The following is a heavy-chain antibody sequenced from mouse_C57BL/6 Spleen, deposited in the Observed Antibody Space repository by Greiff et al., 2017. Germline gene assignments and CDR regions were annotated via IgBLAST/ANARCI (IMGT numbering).Heavy chain of an antibody. J-gene: IGHJ3*01. CDR2: IHPNSGST. CDR1: GYTFTSYW. D-gene: IGHD1-1*01. CDR3: ARSGGTITSPFAY. Sequence: VQLQQSGAELVKPGASVKLSCKASGYTFTSYWMHWVKQRPGQGLEWIGMIHPNSGSTNYNEKFKSKATLTVDKSSSTAYMQLSSLTSEDSAVYYCARSGGTITSPFAYWGQGTLVTVSA. V-gene: IGHV1-64*01.